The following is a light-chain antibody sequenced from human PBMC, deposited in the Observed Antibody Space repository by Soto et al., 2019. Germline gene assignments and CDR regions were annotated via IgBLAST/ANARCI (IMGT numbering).Light chain of an antibody. Sequence: QSALTQPASVSGSPGQSITISCTGTSSDVGDYNYVSWYQQHPDKAPKLMIYDVNNRPSGVSNRFSGSKSGNTASLTISGLQTEDEADYYSTSYTSSSTFVFGGGTKLTVL. V-gene: IGLV2-14*03. CDR1: SSDVGDYNY. J-gene: IGLJ1*01. CDR2: DVN. CDR3: TSYTSSSTFV.